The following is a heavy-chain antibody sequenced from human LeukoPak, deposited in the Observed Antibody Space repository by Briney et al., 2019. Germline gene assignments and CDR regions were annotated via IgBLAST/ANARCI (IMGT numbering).Heavy chain of an antibody. J-gene: IGHJ2*01. V-gene: IGHV1-2*02. CDR3: ARAGINYGDSYWYFDL. D-gene: IGHD4-17*01. CDR2: INPNSGGT. Sequence: ASVKVSCKASGYTFTGYYMHWVRQAPGQGLEWMGWINPNSGGTNYAQKFQGRVTMTRDTSISTAYMELSRLRSDDTAVYYCARAGINYGDSYWYFDLWGRGTLVTVSS. CDR1: GYTFTGYY.